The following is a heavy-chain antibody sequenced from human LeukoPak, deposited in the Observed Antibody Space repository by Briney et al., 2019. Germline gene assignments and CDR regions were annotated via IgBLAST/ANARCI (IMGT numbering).Heavy chain of an antibody. Sequence: ASVKVSCKTSGYRFSRYGINWLRQAPGQRFEWLGWINTNTGNPTYAQAFTGRLVFSLDTSVGTAYLEISGLKAEDTAVYYCTRDIEPDGTFDAWGQGTLVTVSS. D-gene: IGHD6-13*01. CDR2: INTNTGNP. CDR3: TRDIEPDGTFDA. V-gene: IGHV7-4-1*02. J-gene: IGHJ4*02. CDR1: GYRFSRYG.